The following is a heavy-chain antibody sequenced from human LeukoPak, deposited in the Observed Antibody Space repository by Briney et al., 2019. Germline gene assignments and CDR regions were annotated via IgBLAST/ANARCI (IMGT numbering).Heavy chain of an antibody. CDR1: GFTFGDYA. CDR2: IRSNSYGGTA. CDR3: TRDAESRYYDSSGYPY. D-gene: IGHD3-22*01. Sequence: GGSLRLSCIASGFTFGDYAMSWVRQAPGKGLEWVGFIRSNSYGGTADYAASAKGRFSISRDDSKSIAYLQMNSLKTEDTAVYYCTRDAESRYYDSSGYPYWGQGTLVTVSS. J-gene: IGHJ4*02. V-gene: IGHV3-49*04.